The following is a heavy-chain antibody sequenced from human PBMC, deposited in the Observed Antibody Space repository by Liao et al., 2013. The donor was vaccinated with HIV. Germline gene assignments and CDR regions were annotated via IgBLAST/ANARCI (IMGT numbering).Heavy chain of an antibody. CDR3: ARESYYDSSGYTDAFDV. CDR1: GGSISSYY. Sequence: QVQLQESGPGLVKPSETLSLTCTVSGGSISSYYWSWIRQPPGKGLEWIGYIYYSGSTNYNPSLKSRVTISVDTSKNQFSLKLSSVTAADTAVYYCARESYYDSSGYTDAFDVWAKGQWSPSLQ. D-gene: IGHD3-22*01. CDR2: IYYSGST. V-gene: IGHV4-59*01. J-gene: IGHJ3*01.